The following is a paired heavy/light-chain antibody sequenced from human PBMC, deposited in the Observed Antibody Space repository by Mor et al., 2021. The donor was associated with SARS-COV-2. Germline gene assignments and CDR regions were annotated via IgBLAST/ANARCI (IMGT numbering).Light chain of an antibody. V-gene: IGLV1-51*02. Sequence: QSVLTQPPSVSAAPGQKVTISCSGSSSNIGNNYVSWYQQLPGTAPKLLIYENNKRPSGIPDRFSGSKSGTSATLGITGLQTGDEADYYCGTWDSSLSALWVFGGGTKLTVL. CDR2: ENN. CDR1: SSNIGNNY. CDR3: GTWDSSLSALWV. J-gene: IGLJ3*02.
Heavy chain of an antibody. Sequence: QVQLQESGPGLVKPSETLSLTCTVSGGSISSYYWSWIRQPPGKGLEWIGYIYTSGSTNYNPSLKSRVTISVDTSKNQFSLKLSSVTAADTAVYYCARHIKLGGYSSLNRRRYYYGMDVWGQGTTVTVSS. D-gene: IGHD6-6*01. CDR2: IYTSGST. J-gene: IGHJ6*02. V-gene: IGHV4-4*09. CDR3: ARHIKLGGYSSLNRRRYYYGMDV. CDR1: GGSISSYY.